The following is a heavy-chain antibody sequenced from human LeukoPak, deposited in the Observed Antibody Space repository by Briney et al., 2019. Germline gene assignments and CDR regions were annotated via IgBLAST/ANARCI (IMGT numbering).Heavy chain of an antibody. CDR2: IWFDGSIK. CDR3: ASAAGPFDN. Sequence: PGGSLRLSCAASGLAFSSYGMHWVRQAPGKGPEWVAVIWFDGSIKYCADSVKDRFTISRDNSKNTLYLQMNSLRAEDTAVYYCASAAGPFDNWGQGTLVTVSS. V-gene: IGHV3-33*01. J-gene: IGHJ4*02. CDR1: GLAFSSYG. D-gene: IGHD6-13*01.